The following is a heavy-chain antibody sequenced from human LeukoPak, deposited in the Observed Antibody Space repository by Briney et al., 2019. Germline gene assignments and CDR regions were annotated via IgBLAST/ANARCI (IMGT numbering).Heavy chain of an antibody. CDR2: INPNSGGT. CDR3: ARSYDFWSRYYYGMDV. J-gene: IGHJ6*02. D-gene: IGHD3-3*01. CDR1: GYTFTGYY. Sequence: ASVKVSCKASGYTFTGYYMHWVRQAPGQGLEWIGWINPNSGGTNYAQKFQGRVTMTRDTSISTAYMGLSRLRSDDTAVYYCARSYDFWSRYYYGMDVWGQGTTVTVSS. V-gene: IGHV1-2*02.